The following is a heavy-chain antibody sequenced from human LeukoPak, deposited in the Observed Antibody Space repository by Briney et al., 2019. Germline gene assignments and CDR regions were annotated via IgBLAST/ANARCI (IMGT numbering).Heavy chain of an antibody. CDR3: ARGGNWNDY. CDR2: IYYSGST. CDR1: GGSISSSSYY. Sequence: PSETLSLTCTVSGGSISSSSYYWGWIRQPPGKGLEWIGSIYYSGSTYYNPSLKSRVTISVDTSKNQFSLKLSSVTAADTAVYYCARGGNWNDYWGQGTLVTVSS. J-gene: IGHJ4*02. V-gene: IGHV4-39*01. D-gene: IGHD1-20*01.